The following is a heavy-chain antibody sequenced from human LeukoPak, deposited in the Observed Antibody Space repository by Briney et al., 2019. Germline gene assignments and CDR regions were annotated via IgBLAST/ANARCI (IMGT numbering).Heavy chain of an antibody. CDR1: GFTFRSYN. V-gene: IGHV3-48*02. CDR2: ITSSSGTI. CDR3: ARARCSSTSCYVLYFDY. Sequence: GGSLTLSCAASGFTFRSYNMNWVRQAPGNSLERVSSITSSSGTIYYADSVKGRFSISRDNAKNSLYLQKNSLRDEDTAVYYCARARCSSTSCYVLYFDYWGQGSLVTVSS. J-gene: IGHJ4*02. D-gene: IGHD2-2*01.